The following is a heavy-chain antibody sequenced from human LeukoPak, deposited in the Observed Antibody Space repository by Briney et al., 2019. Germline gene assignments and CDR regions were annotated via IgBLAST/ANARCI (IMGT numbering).Heavy chain of an antibody. Sequence: SGPTLVNPTQTLTLTCTFSGFSLSTSGVGVGWIRQPPGKALEWLALIYWNDDKRYSPSLKSRPTITKDTSKNQVVLTMTNMDPVDTATYYCAHSTMVRGVIRGAGNWFDPWGQGTLVTVSS. CDR1: GFSLSTSGVG. J-gene: IGHJ5*02. V-gene: IGHV2-5*01. CDR2: IYWNDDK. D-gene: IGHD3-10*01. CDR3: AHSTMVRGVIRGAGNWFDP.